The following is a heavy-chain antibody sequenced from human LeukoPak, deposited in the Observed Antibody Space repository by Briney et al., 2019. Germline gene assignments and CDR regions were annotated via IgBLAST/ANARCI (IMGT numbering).Heavy chain of an antibody. J-gene: IGHJ3*02. D-gene: IGHD3-22*01. CDR3: ARIQDSSGYLHDAFDT. CDR2: ISSSSSTI. CDR1: GFTFSSYS. V-gene: IGHV3-48*04. Sequence: GGSLRLSCAASGFTFSSYSMNWVRQAPGKGLEWVSYISSSSSTIYYADSVKGRFTIPRDNAKNSLYLQMNSLRAEDTAVYYCARIQDSSGYLHDAFDTWGQGTMVTVSS.